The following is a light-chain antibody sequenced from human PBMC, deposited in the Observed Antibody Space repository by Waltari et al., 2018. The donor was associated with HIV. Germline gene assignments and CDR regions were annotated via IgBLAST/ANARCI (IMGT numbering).Light chain of an antibody. J-gene: IGKJ1*01. V-gene: IGKV1-39*01. CDR3: QQSNVTPRT. Sequence: DIPMSHSPSSMSASVGDIVTITCRASQSIITYLNWEKQKPGKAPKVLIYDASSLQSGVPSRFSGRGSGTDFTLIISSLQPEEFATYYCQQSNVTPRTFGQGTKVEIK. CDR1: QSIITY. CDR2: DAS.